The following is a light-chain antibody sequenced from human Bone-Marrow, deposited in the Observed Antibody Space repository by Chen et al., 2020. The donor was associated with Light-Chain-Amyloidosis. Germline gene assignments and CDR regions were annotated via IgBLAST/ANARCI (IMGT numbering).Light chain of an antibody. Sequence: QSALTQPASVSGSPGPSITISCTGTSRDVGRYNYVSWYQAHPGKAPKPMIYDVSNRPSGVSNRFAGAKAGNTASLTIAGLQEEDEADDYCSSYASGSTPGLFGGGTKLTVL. CDR3: SSYASGSTPGL. V-gene: IGLV2-14*01. CDR1: SRDVGRYNY. CDR2: DVS. J-gene: IGLJ2*01.